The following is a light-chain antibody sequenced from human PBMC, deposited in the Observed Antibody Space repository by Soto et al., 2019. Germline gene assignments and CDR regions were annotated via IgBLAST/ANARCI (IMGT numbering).Light chain of an antibody. V-gene: IGKV4-1*01. CDR3: QQYYNTPLT. CDR2: WAS. Sequence: DIVMTQSPDSLAVSLGERATINCKSSQSVLYSSNNKNYLAWYQQKPGQSPKLLIFWASTRESGVPDRFSGSGTGTDFTPTFSSQQAEDVAVYYCQQYYNTPLTFGGGTKVEI. J-gene: IGKJ4*01. CDR1: QSVLYSSNNKNY.